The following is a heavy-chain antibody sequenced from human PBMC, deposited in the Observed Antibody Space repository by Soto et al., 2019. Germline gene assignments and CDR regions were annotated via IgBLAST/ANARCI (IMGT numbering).Heavy chain of an antibody. CDR1: GFTFSSFA. CDR2: ISFDGRDI. Sequence: QVQLVESGGGVVHPGTSLRLSCVTYGFTFSSFAMDWVRQAPGKGLEWVAAISFDGRDISYRESVKGRFTISSDKFKNTVYLQMNSLRPEDTAVYYCAKESLDYFDSGRFYAPAFDPWGQGTLVTVSS. D-gene: IGHD3-10*01. J-gene: IGHJ5*02. CDR3: AKESLDYFDSGRFYAPAFDP. V-gene: IGHV3-30*18.